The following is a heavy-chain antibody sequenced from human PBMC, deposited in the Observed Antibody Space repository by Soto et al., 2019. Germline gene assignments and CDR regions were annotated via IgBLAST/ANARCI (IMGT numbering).Heavy chain of an antibody. CDR3: ASVSLTTVTTYYYYGMDV. CDR2: IIPIFGTA. V-gene: IGHV1-69*13. CDR1: GGTFSCYA. Sequence: SVKVSCKASGGTFSCYAISWVRQAPGQGLEWMGGIIPIFGTANYSQKFQGRVTITADESTSTAYMELNSLRSEDTAVYYCASVSLTTVTTYYYYGMDVGGQGTTV. J-gene: IGHJ6*02. D-gene: IGHD4-4*01.